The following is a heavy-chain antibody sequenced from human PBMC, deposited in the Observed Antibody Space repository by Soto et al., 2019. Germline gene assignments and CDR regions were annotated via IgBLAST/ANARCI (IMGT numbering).Heavy chain of an antibody. D-gene: IGHD2-15*01. CDR1: GGSISSSNW. Sequence: TSETLSLTCAVSGGSISSSNWWSWVRQPPGKGLEWIGEIYHSGSTNYNPSLKSRVTISVDKSKNQFSLKLSSVTAADTAVYYCARVPVGVVVAAAYYYGMDVWGQGTTVTVSS. J-gene: IGHJ6*02. CDR3: ARVPVGVVVAAAYYYGMDV. V-gene: IGHV4-4*02. CDR2: IYHSGST.